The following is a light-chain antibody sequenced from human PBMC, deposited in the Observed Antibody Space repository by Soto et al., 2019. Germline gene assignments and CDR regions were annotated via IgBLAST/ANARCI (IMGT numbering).Light chain of an antibody. V-gene: IGKV1-12*01. CDR1: HGVGSF. J-gene: IGKJ1*01. CDR3: QQTYSFPWT. Sequence: DIQMTQSPSSVSASVGGRVTITCRAGHGVGSFLAWYQQKPGKAPNLLIFAGTTLRSGVPSRFRGSESGAHFTLTISSLQPEDLATYYCQQTYSFPWTFGQGTKVDIK. CDR2: AGT.